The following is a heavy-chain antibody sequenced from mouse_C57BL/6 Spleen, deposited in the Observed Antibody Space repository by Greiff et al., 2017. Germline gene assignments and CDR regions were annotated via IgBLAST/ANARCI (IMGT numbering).Heavy chain of an antibody. V-gene: IGHV1-64*01. CDR2: IHPNSGST. Sequence: QVQLQQPGAELVKPGASVKLSCKASGYTFTSYWMHWVKQRPGQGLEWIGMIHPNSGSTNYNEKFKSKATLTVDKSSSTAYMQLSSLTSEDSAVYYCARGGSYYGNYVYWGQATLVTVSA. D-gene: IGHD2-10*01. CDR3: ARGGSYYGNYVY. J-gene: IGHJ3*01. CDR1: GYTFTSYW.